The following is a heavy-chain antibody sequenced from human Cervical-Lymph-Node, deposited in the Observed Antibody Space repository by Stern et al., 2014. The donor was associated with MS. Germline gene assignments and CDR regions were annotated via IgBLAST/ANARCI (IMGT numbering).Heavy chain of an antibody. CDR3: ARALRNAYTWFDP. V-gene: IGHV4-59*01. J-gene: IGHJ5*01. Sequence: QLQLQESGPGLVKPSETLSLTCTVSGGSIYNYYWTWIPQPPGKGLEWIGHIDYSGSANYNPSLESRVTMSVDSSKNEFSLILTSVTAADTAVYYCARALRNAYTWFDPWGQGTLVTVSS. CDR1: GGSIYNYY. CDR2: IDYSGSA. D-gene: IGHD2-2*01.